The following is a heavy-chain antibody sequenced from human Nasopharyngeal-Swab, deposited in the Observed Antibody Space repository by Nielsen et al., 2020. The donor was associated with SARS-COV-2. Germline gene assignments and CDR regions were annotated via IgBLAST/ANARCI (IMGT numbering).Heavy chain of an antibody. J-gene: IGHJ6*02. D-gene: IGHD5-12*01. V-gene: IGHV5-51*01. CDR2: IYPGDSDT. Sequence: GGSLRLSCKGSGYSFTSYWIGWVRQMPGKGLEWMGIIYPGDSDTRYSPSFQGQVTISADKSISTAYLQWSSLKASDTAMYYCARRGYSGYKYYGMDVWGQGTTVTVSS. CDR1: GYSFTSYW. CDR3: ARRGYSGYKYYGMDV.